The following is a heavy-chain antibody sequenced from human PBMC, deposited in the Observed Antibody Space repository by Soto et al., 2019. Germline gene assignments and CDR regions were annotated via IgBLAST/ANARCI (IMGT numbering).Heavy chain of an antibody. D-gene: IGHD6-6*01. J-gene: IGHJ6*02. CDR3: AKALAAQNYYYGMDV. V-gene: IGHV3-30*18. CDR2: ISYDGSNK. Sequence: QVQLVESGGGVVQPGRSLRLSCAASGFTFSSYGMHWVRQAPGKGLEWVAVISYDGSNKYYADSVKGRFTISRDNSKNTLYLQMNSLRAEDTAVYYCAKALAAQNYYYGMDVWGQGTTVTVSS. CDR1: GFTFSSYG.